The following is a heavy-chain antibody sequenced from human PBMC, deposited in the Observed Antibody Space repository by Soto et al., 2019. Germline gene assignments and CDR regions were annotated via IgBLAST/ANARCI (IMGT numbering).Heavy chain of an antibody. D-gene: IGHD3-22*01. CDR3: AAGTMIGGYYYFDY. Sequence: SVKVSCKASGFTFTSSAVQWVRQARGQRLEWIGWIVVGSGNTNYAQKFQERVTITRDMSTSTAYMELSSLRSEDTAVYYCAAGTMIGGYYYFDYWGQGTLVTVSS. CDR2: IVVGSGNT. CDR1: GFTFTSSA. V-gene: IGHV1-58*01. J-gene: IGHJ4*02.